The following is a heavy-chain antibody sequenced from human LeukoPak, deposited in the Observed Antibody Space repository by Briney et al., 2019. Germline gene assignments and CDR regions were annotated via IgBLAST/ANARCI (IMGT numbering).Heavy chain of an antibody. Sequence: GGSLRLSCAASGFTFSSYSMNWVRQAPGKGLEWVSSISSSSSYIYYADSVKGRFTISRDNAKVANYDFWSGYSNSYYYYYMDVWGKGTTVTVSS. D-gene: IGHD3-3*01. V-gene: IGHV3-21*01. CDR2: ISSSSSYI. J-gene: IGHJ6*03. CDR3: V. CDR1: GFTFSSYS.